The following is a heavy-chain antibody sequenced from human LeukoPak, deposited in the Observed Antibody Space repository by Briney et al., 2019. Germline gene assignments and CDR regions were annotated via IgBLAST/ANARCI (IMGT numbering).Heavy chain of an antibody. CDR1: GGSISSYY. Sequence: SETLSLTCTVSGGSISSYYWSWIRQPPGKGLEWIGYIYYSGSTNYNPSLKSRVTISVDTSKNQFSLKLSSVTAADTAVYYCARDRGGSLAYWGQGTLVTVSS. V-gene: IGHV4-59*01. J-gene: IGHJ4*02. CDR2: IYYSGST. CDR3: ARDRGGSLAY. D-gene: IGHD3-10*01.